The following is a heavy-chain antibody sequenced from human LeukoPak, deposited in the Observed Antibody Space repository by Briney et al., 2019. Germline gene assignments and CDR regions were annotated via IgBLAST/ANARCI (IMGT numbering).Heavy chain of an antibody. D-gene: IGHD6-13*01. CDR1: GGSISSGGYS. J-gene: IGHJ3*02. V-gene: IGHV4-30-4*07. Sequence: SETLSLTCAVSGGSISSGGYSWSWIRQPPGKGLEWIGYIYYSGSTYYNPSLKSRVTISVDTSKNQFSLKLSSVTAADTAVYFCARDYSSSWILHDAFHIWGQGTMVAVSS. CDR2: IYYSGST. CDR3: ARDYSSSWILHDAFHI.